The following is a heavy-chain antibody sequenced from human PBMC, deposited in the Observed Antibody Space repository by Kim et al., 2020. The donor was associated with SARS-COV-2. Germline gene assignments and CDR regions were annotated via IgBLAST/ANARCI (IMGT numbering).Heavy chain of an antibody. CDR2: ISSSGSTI. Sequence: GGSLRLSCAASGFTFSDYYMSWIRQAPGKGLEWVSYISSSGSTIYYADSVKGRFTISRDNAKNSLYLQMNSLRAEDTAVYYCARDALDGYYYYGMDVWGQGTTVTVSS. J-gene: IGHJ6*02. CDR3: ARDALDGYYYYGMDV. CDR1: GFTFSDYY. V-gene: IGHV3-11*01.